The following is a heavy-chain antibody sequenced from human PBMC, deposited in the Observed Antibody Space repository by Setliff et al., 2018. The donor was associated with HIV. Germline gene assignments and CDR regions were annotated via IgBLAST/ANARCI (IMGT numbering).Heavy chain of an antibody. V-gene: IGHV3-30*02. CDR2: INYDESYE. J-gene: IGHJ4*02. Sequence: LRLSCAASGFTFSAHGMHWVRQAPGKGLEWVAFINYDESYEYYADSVKGRVTISRDNSANTVDLQMNSLRAEDTAVYYCAKDGDYRNWGQGTLVTVSS. D-gene: IGHD7-27*01. CDR3: AKDGDYRN. CDR1: GFTFSAHG.